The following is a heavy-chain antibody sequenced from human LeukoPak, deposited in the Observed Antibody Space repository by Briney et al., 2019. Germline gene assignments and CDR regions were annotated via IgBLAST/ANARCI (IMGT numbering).Heavy chain of an antibody. CDR1: GGSISSYY. CDR3: ASLKTRIWFGEFRQTEYYFDY. CDR2: IYYSGST. D-gene: IGHD3-10*01. V-gene: IGHV4-59*08. J-gene: IGHJ4*02. Sequence: SETLSLTCTVSGGSISSYYWSWIRQPPGKGLEWIGYIYYSGSTNYNPSLKSRVTISVDTSKNQFSLKLSSVTAADTAVYYCASLKTRIWFGEFRQTEYYFDYWGQGTLVTVSS.